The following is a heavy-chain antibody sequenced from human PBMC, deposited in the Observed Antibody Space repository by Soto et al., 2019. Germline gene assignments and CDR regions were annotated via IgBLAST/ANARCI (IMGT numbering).Heavy chain of an antibody. V-gene: IGHV3-23*01. CDR1: GFTFSSDA. J-gene: IGHJ3*02. CDR3: ANLGRIAAAANGAFDI. CDR2: ISGSGGST. D-gene: IGHD6-13*01. Sequence: EVQLLESGGGLVQPGGSLRLSCAASGFTFSSDAMSWVRQAPGKGLEWVSAISGSGGSTYYADSVKGRFTISRDNSKNTLYLQMNSLRAEDTAVYYCANLGRIAAAANGAFDIWGQGTMVTVSS.